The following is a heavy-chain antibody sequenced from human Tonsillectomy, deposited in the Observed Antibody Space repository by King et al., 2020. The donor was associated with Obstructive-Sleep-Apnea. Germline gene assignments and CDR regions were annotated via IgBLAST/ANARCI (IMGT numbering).Heavy chain of an antibody. CDR1: GFSLSNARMG. Sequence: VTLQESGPVLVKPTETLTLTCTVSGFSLSNARMGVSWIRQPPGKALEWLAHIFSNDEKSYSTSLKSRLTISKDTSKSQVVLTMTNMDPVDTATYYCARIVDTAMVALDYWGQGTLVTVSS. CDR3: ARIVDTAMVALDY. D-gene: IGHD5-18*01. V-gene: IGHV2-26*01. J-gene: IGHJ4*02. CDR2: IFSNDEK.